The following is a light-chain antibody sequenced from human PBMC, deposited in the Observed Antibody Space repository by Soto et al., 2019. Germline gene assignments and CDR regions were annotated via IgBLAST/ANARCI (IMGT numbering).Light chain of an antibody. J-gene: IGKJ1*01. CDR1: QSVSSSY. CDR3: HQYGSSPWT. V-gene: IGKV3-20*01. CDR2: GTS. Sequence: EIVLTQSPGTLSLSPGERATLSCRASQSVSSSYVAWFQQKPGQAPRLLIYGTSSRATGIPDRFSGSGSGTDFTLTINRLEPEDFAMYFCHQYGSSPWTFGQGTKVEIK.